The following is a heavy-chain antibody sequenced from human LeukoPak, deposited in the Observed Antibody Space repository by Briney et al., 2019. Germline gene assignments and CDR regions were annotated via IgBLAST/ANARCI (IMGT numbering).Heavy chain of an antibody. D-gene: IGHD3-10*01. CDR2: ILHTGST. CDR3: ARHPQEFRSDWFDP. Sequence: SGTLSLTCTVSGASISDFYWSWIRQSPEKGLEWLGYILHTGSTNYNPSVKSRVTISMDTSKNQFSLRLNSVTAADTAVYYCARHPQEFRSDWFDPWGQGTLVTVSS. CDR1: GASISDFY. J-gene: IGHJ5*02. V-gene: IGHV4-59*08.